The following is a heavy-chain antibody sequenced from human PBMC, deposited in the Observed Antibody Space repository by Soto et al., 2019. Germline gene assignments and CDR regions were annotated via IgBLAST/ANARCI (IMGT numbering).Heavy chain of an antibody. CDR3: GAGGIRDSSGYPGSGC. CDR1: GFSFSDYA. D-gene: IGHD3-22*01. V-gene: IGHV3-30-3*01. CDR2: ISYGGSNK. Sequence: GGSLRLSCAASGFSFSDYAMHWVRHTPGKGLEWVALISYGGSNKYYADSVKGRFTMSRDNSKNTLYRQMKSTRVEYTAAYYWGAGGIRDSSGYPGSGCWGRGTRVTVSS. J-gene: IGHJ4*02.